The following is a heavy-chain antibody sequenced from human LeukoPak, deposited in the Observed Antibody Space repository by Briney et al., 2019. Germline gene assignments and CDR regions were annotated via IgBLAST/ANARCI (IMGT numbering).Heavy chain of an antibody. D-gene: IGHD6-19*01. J-gene: IGHJ6*02. CDR1: GGSISGYS. CDR3: ARKILSSGWSPHYYYYGVDV. V-gene: IGHV4-4*07. CDR2: ISTSGST. Sequence: SETLSLTCTVSGGSISGYSWSWIRQPAGKGLEWIGHISTSGSTNYNPSLKSRVTMSVDTSKNQFSLRLSSVTAADTAVYYCARKILSSGWSPHYYYYGVDVWGQGTTVTVSS.